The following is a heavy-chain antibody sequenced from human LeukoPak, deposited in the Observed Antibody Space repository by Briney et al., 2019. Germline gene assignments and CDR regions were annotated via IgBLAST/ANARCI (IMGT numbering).Heavy chain of an antibody. V-gene: IGHV4/OR15-8*01. J-gene: IGHJ6*03. CDR2: VYHSGDA. Sequence: SETLSLTCVVSGDSISNNNWWSWVLQSPGKGLEWIGEVYHSGDANYNPSLKSRVTMSVDKSKNQISLRLTSVTAADTAVYYCARDYRSNIETYYDFWSGSVSDPNYYYYYMDVWGKGTTVTVSS. CDR3: ARDYRSNIETYYDFWSGSVSDPNYYYYYMDV. CDR1: GDSISNNNW. D-gene: IGHD3-3*01.